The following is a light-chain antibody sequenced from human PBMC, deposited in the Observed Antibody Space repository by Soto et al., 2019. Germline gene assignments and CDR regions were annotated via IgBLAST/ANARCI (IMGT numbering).Light chain of an antibody. CDR1: QSVSSY. CDR3: QQRSNWPST. Sequence: EIVLTQSPATLSLSPGERAALSCRASQSVSSYLAWYQQKPGQAPRLLIYDAFKRATVIPARFSGSGSGTDFTLIISSLEPEDFAVYYCQQRSNWPSTFGGGTKVEVK. V-gene: IGKV3-11*01. CDR2: DAF. J-gene: IGKJ4*01.